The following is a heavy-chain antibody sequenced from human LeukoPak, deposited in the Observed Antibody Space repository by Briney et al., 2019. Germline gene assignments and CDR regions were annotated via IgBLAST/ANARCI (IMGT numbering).Heavy chain of an antibody. V-gene: IGHV1-46*01. J-gene: IGHJ4*02. CDR3: ARDQEAFDH. Sequence: ASVKVSCKASGYSFTSNYIHWVRQAPGQGLEWMGMIYPRDGSTSYAQKFQGRVTVTRDTSTSTVHMELSGLRSEDTAVYYCARDQEAFDHWGQGTLVTVSS. CDR1: GYSFTSNY. CDR2: IYPRDGST.